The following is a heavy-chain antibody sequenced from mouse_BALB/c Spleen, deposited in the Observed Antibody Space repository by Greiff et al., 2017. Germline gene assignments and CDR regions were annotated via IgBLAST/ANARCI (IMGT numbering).Heavy chain of an antibody. CDR2: IDPANGNT. J-gene: IGHJ2*01. CDR3: ATHIYYDYDLYYFDY. V-gene: IGHV14-3*02. Sequence: EVQLQQSGAELVKPGASVKLSCTASGFNIKDTYMHWVKQRPEQGLEWIGRIDPANGNTKYDPKFQGKATITADTSSNTAYLQLSSLTSEDTAVYYCATHIYYDYDLYYFDYWGQGTTLTVSS. CDR1: GFNIKDTY. D-gene: IGHD2-4*01.